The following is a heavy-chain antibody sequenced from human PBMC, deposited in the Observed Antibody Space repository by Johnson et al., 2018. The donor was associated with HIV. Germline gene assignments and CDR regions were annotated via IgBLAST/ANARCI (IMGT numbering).Heavy chain of an antibody. Sequence: VQLVESGGSLLQPGGSLRLSCAASGFTFSTNAMSWVRQAPGKGLEWVANIKQDGSEKYYADSVKGRFTISRDNSKNTLYLQMNSLRAEDTAVYYCARGGSIWYESSGYDQAFDIWGQGTMVTVSS. CDR3: ARGGSIWYESSGYDQAFDI. CDR1: GFTFSTNA. CDR2: IKQDGSEK. V-gene: IGHV3-7*02. D-gene: IGHD5-12*01. J-gene: IGHJ3*02.